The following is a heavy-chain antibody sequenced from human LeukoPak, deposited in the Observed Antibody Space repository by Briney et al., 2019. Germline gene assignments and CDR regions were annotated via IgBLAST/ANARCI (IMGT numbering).Heavy chain of an antibody. CDR1: GFTFSSYG. CDR3: AKDRIVATIGWFDP. Sequence: PGGSLRLSCAASGFTFSSYGMHWVRQAPGKGLEWVAVISYDGSNKYCADSVRGRFTISRDNSKNTLYLQMNSLRAEDTAVYYCAKDRIVATIGWFDPWGQGTLVTVSS. D-gene: IGHD5-12*01. V-gene: IGHV3-30*18. J-gene: IGHJ5*02. CDR2: ISYDGSNK.